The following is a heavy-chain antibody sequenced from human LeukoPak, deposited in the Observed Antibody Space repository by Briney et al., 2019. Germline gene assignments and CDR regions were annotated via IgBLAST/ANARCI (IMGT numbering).Heavy chain of an antibody. CDR1: GFTVSSNY. J-gene: IGHJ4*02. Sequence: PGGSLRLSCAASGFTVSSNYMSWVRQAPGKGLEWVSVIYSGGSTYYADSVKGRFTISRDNSKNTLYLQVNSLRAADTAIYYCAKVQEMDTILPPFHYWGQGTLVTVSS. V-gene: IGHV3-53*01. D-gene: IGHD5-24*01. CDR2: IYSGGST. CDR3: AKVQEMDTILPPFHY.